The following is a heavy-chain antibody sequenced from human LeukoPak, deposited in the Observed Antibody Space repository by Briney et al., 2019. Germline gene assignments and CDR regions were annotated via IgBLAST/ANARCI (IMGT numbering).Heavy chain of an antibody. V-gene: IGHV3-30*18. CDR3: AKDVKGVRFLEWLFDYNWFDP. D-gene: IGHD3-3*01. Sequence: GRSLRLSCAASGFTFSSYGMHWVRQAPGKGLEWVAVISYDGSNKHYADSVKGRFTISRDNSKNTLYLQMNSLRAEDTAVYYCAKDVKGVRFLEWLFDYNWFDPWGQGTLVTVSS. J-gene: IGHJ5*02. CDR2: ISYDGSNK. CDR1: GFTFSSYG.